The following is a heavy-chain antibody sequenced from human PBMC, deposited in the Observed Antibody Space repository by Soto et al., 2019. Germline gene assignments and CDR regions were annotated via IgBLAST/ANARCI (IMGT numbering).Heavy chain of an antibody. Sequence: EVQLVESGGGLVQPGGSLRLSCAASGFTFSSYWMHWVRQAPGKGLVWVSRITSDGRVTSYADSVKGRFTISRDNAENTRYLEVNSLRAEDTAVYYCSRATWNYVNAFDIWGQGTMVTVSS. D-gene: IGHD1-7*01. CDR1: GFTFSSYW. CDR2: ITSDGRVT. CDR3: SRATWNYVNAFDI. J-gene: IGHJ3*02. V-gene: IGHV3-74*01.